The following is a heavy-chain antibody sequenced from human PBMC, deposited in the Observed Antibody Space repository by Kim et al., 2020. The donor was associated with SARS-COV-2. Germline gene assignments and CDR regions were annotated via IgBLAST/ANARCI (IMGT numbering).Heavy chain of an antibody. CDR1: GYTFTNYA. J-gene: IGHJ2*01. D-gene: IGHD2-21*02. CDR3: VREGLYCGGDCYPDYWYFD. CDR2: INTNTGKP. Sequence: ASVKVSCKASGYTFTNYAMNWVRQAPGQGLQWLGWINTNTGKPTYARGFAGRFVFSLDTSVSTAYLEISSLEAEDAAIYYCVREGLYCGGDCYPDYWYFD. V-gene: IGHV7-4-1*02.